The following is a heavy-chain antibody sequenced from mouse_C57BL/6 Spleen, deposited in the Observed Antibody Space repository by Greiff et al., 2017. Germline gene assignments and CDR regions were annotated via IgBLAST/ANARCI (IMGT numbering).Heavy chain of an antibody. V-gene: IGHV1-52*01. CDR1: GYTFTSYW. D-gene: IGHD2-5*01. CDR2: IDPSDSET. J-gene: IGHJ3*01. CDR3: ARDYSSYWFAY. Sequence: VQLQQPGAELVRPGSSVKLSCKASGYTFTSYWMHWVKQRPIQGLEWIGNIDPSDSETHYNQKFKDKATLTVDKSSSTAYMQLSSLTSEDSAVYYCARDYSSYWFAYWGQGTLVTVPA.